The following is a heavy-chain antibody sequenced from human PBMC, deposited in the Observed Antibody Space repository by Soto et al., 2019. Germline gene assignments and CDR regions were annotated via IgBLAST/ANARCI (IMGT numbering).Heavy chain of an antibody. D-gene: IGHD3-22*01. V-gene: IGHV1-69*13. CDR2: IIPIFGTA. J-gene: IGHJ6*02. CDR1: GGTFSSYA. CDR3: ARSGYDSSGYYLYYYYYGMDV. Sequence: SVKVSCKASGGTFSSYAISWVRQAPGQGLEWMGGIIPIFGTANYAQKFQGRVTITADESTSTAYMELSSLRSEDTAVYYCARSGYDSSGYYLYYYYYGMDVWGQGTTVTVSS.